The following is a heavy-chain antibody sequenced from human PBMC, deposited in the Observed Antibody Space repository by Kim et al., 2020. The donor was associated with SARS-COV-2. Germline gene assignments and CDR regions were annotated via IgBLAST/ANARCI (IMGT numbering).Heavy chain of an antibody. Sequence: SSTSYADSVKGRFTISRDNAKNTLYLQMNSLRAEDTAVYYCASGTVAGDYWGQGTLVTVSS. CDR3: ASGTVAGDY. V-gene: IGHV3-74*01. CDR2: SST. D-gene: IGHD6-19*01. J-gene: IGHJ4*02.